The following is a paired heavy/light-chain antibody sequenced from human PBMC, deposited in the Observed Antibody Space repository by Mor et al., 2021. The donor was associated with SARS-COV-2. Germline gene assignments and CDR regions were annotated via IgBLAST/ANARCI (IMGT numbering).Heavy chain of an antibody. J-gene: IGHJ4*02. D-gene: IGHD2-15*01. CDR1: GFTFSFYS. V-gene: IGHV3-48*01. CDR2: ISSSSSTI. Sequence: EVQLVESGGGLVQPGGSLRLSCAASGFTFSFYSMNWVRQAPGKGLEWVSYISSSSSTIYYADSVKGRFTISRDNAKNSLYLQMNSLRAEDTAVYYCARIHPPETYCSGGSCSFPFGYWGQGTLVTVSS. CDR3: ARIHPPETYCSGGSCSFPFGY.
Light chain of an antibody. CDR2: AAS. CDR3: QQANSFPIT. V-gene: IGKV1-12*01. J-gene: IGKJ5*01. Sequence: DIQMTQSPSSVSASVGDRVIITCRASQGISSWLAWYQQKPGKAPKLLIYAASSLQSGVPSRFSGSGSGTDFTLTISSLQPEDFATYYCQQANSFPITFGQGTRLQIK. CDR1: QGISSW.